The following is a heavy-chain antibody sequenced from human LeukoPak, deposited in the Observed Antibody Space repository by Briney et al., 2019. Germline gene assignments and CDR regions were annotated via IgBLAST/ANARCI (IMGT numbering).Heavy chain of an antibody. CDR3: ARVGYSSGWYRGDAFDI. J-gene: IGHJ3*02. Sequence: GGSLRLSCAASGFTFSSYWMSWVRQAPGEGLEWVANIKQDGSEKYYVDSVKGRFTISRDNAKNSLYLQMNSLRAEDTAVYYCARVGYSSGWYRGDAFDIWGQGTMVTVSS. CDR1: GFTFSSYW. V-gene: IGHV3-7*01. D-gene: IGHD6-19*01. CDR2: IKQDGSEK.